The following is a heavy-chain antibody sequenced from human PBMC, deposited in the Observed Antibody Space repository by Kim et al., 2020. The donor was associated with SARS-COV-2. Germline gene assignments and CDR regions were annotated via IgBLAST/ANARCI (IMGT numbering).Heavy chain of an antibody. CDR1: GFTLSYAW. V-gene: IGHV3-15*01. J-gene: IGHJ4*01. Sequence: GGSLRLSCAASGFTLSYAWMHWVRQAPGKGLEWVGLIRGKTDGGTTDYAAPVKGRFSISRDDSKNTLYLQMNSLKIEDTGVYYCTSKTGIVTTGVDYWG. CDR2: IRGKTDGGTT. CDR3: TSKTGIVTTGVDY. D-gene: IGHD1-26*01.